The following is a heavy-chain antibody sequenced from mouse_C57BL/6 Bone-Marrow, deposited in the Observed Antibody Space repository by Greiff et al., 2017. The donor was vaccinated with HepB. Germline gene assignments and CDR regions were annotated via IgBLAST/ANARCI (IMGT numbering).Heavy chain of an antibody. CDR2: IYPGSGST. Sequence: QVQLKQPGAELVKPGASVKMSCKASGYTFTSYWITWVKQRPGQGLEWIGDIYPGSGSTNYNEKFKSKATLTVDTSSSTAYMQLSSLTSEDSAVYYCAREGYYDYEYYFDYWGQGTTLTVSS. V-gene: IGHV1-55*01. J-gene: IGHJ2*01. CDR1: GYTFTSYW. CDR3: AREGYYDYEYYFDY. D-gene: IGHD2-4*01.